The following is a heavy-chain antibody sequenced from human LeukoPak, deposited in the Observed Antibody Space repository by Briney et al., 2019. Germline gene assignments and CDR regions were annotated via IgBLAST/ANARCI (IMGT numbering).Heavy chain of an antibody. D-gene: IGHD3-22*01. Sequence: PETLSLTCTVSGDSISSSSYYWGWIRQPPGKGLEWIGSLYYSGSTYYNPSLKSRVTISVDTSKNQFSLKLSSVTAADTAVYYCARHPYYDSLQHWGQGTLVTVSS. V-gene: IGHV4-39*01. J-gene: IGHJ1*01. CDR3: ARHPYYDSLQH. CDR2: LYYSGST. CDR1: GDSISSSSYY.